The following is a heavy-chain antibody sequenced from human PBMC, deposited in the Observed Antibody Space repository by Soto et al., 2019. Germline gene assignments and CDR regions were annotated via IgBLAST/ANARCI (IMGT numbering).Heavy chain of an antibody. CDR1: GGSVSSGSYY. D-gene: IGHD3-3*01. J-gene: IGHJ4*02. CDR3: ATGQAFWTGYYSMPYYLDY. Sequence: PSETLSLTCTVSGGSVSSGSYYLSWIRQPPGKGLEYIGYLYYSGSTNYDPSLKSRVTISVDTPKNQFSLKLTSVTAADTAVYYCATGQAFWTGYYSMPYYLDYWDQGTLVTVSS. CDR2: LYYSGST. V-gene: IGHV4-61*01.